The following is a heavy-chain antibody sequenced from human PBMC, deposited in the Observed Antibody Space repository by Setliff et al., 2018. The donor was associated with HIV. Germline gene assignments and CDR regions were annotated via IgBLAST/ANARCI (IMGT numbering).Heavy chain of an antibody. CDR1: GGSITSGNNY. V-gene: IGHV4-61*09. D-gene: IGHD1-26*01. CDR2: IYTSGST. CDR3: AGGPGTTSIDY. Sequence: SETLSLTCTVSGGSITSGNNYWSWIRQPAGKGLEWIGHIYTSGSTYYNPSLKSRVTMSVDTSKKHLSLKVTSTTAADTAVYYCAGGPGTTSIDYWAQGTLVTVSS. J-gene: IGHJ4*02.